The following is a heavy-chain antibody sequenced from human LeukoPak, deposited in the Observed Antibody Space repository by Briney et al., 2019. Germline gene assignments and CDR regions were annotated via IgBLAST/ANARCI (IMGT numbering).Heavy chain of an antibody. J-gene: IGHJ4*02. CDR3: ARNGDYGDYGNYFDY. V-gene: IGHV4-31*01. CDR2: IYYSGST. CDR1: GGSISSGGYY. Sequence: SETLSLTCTVSGGSISSGGYYWSWIRQHPGKGLEWIGYIYYSGSTYYNPSLKSPVTISVDTSKNQFSLKLSSVTAADTAVYYCARNGDYGDYGNYFDYWGQGTLVTVSS. D-gene: IGHD4-17*01.